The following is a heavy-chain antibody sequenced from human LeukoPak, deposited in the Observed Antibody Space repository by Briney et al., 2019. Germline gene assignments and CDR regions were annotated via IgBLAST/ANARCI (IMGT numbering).Heavy chain of an antibody. J-gene: IGHJ4*02. V-gene: IGHV1-46*01. Sequence: ASVKVSCKASGYTFTSYYMHWVRQAPGQGLEWMGIINPSGGSTSYAQKFQGRVTMTRDTSTSTVYMELSSLRSEDTAVYYCATRTGQLHFDYWGQGTLVTVSS. CDR2: INPSGGST. CDR1: GYTFTSYY. CDR3: ATRTGQLHFDY. D-gene: IGHD1-26*01.